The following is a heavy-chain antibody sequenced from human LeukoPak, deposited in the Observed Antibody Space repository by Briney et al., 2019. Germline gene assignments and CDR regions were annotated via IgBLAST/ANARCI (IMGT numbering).Heavy chain of an antibody. Sequence: PGGSLRLSCAASGFTVSNNYISWVRQPPGKGLEWIGSIYYSGSTYYNPSLKSRVTISVDTSKNQFSLKLSSVTAADTAVYYCAEYDSSGYYYVRWGQGTLVTVSS. D-gene: IGHD3-22*01. CDR2: IYYSGST. V-gene: IGHV4-59*05. CDR1: GFTVSNNY. CDR3: AEYDSSGYYYVR. J-gene: IGHJ4*02.